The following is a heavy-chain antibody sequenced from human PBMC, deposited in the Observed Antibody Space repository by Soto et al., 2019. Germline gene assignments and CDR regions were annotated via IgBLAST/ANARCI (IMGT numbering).Heavy chain of an antibody. J-gene: IGHJ4*02. V-gene: IGHV3-23*01. Sequence: GGSPRLSCAAAGCTFSTYTMSWVRQAPGKGPEWVAGFYGGGSTSTFYADSGKGRFTISRDNSQNMLFLQMNSLRAEDTAVYYCTKDRHPDGIWSFDCWGQGTLVTVSS. CDR2: FYGGGSTST. CDR3: TKDRHPDGIWSFDC. CDR1: GCTFSTYT. D-gene: IGHD3-3*01.